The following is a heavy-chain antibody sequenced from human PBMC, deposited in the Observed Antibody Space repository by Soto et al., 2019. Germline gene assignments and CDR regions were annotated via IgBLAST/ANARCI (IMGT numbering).Heavy chain of an antibody. Sequence: ASVKVSCKASGYTFSSYGISWVRQAPGQGLEWMGWISVYNGNTNYAQKLQGRVTMTTDTSTSTAYMELRSLRSDDTAVYYCARDPGDIVVVVAAEDAFDIWGQGTMVTVSS. CDR3: ARDPGDIVVVVAAEDAFDI. CDR2: ISVYNGNT. D-gene: IGHD2-15*01. CDR1: GYTFSSYG. J-gene: IGHJ3*02. V-gene: IGHV1-18*01.